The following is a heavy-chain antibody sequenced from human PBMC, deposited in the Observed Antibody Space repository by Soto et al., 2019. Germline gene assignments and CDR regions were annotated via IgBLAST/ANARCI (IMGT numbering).Heavy chain of an antibody. CDR1: GYTFTGYY. V-gene: IGHV1-2*04. J-gene: IGHJ6*02. Sequence: ASVKVSCKASGYTFTGYYMHWVRQAPGQGLEWMGWINPNSGGTNYAQKFQGWVTMTRDTSISTAYMELSRLRSDDTAVYYWARGAAVSTYYYYYGMDVWGQGTTVTVSS. D-gene: IGHD2-15*01. CDR3: ARGAAVSTYYYYYGMDV. CDR2: INPNSGGT.